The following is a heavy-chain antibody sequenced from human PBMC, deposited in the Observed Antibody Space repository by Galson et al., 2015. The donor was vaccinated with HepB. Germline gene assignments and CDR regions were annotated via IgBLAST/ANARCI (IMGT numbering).Heavy chain of an antibody. J-gene: IGHJ4*02. Sequence: SLRLSCAASGFTFSTYGMHWVRQAPGKGLEWVAGIWSNGSTKYYGDSVKGRFNISRDNSKNTLYLQMNSLRAEDTAVYYCARAQIIMIIGYFDSWGQGTLVTVSS. CDR3: ARAQIIMIIGYFDS. V-gene: IGHV3-33*01. CDR2: IWSNGSTK. D-gene: IGHD3-16*01. CDR1: GFTFSTYG.